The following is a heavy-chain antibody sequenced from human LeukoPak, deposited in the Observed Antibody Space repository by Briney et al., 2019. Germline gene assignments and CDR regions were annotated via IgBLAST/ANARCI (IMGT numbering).Heavy chain of an antibody. CDR3: ASLPVTTFFDY. V-gene: IGHV3-30-3*01. CDR2: ISYDGSNK. J-gene: IGHJ4*02. CDR1: GFTFSSYA. D-gene: IGHD4-17*01. Sequence: GGSLRLSCAASGFTFSSYAMHWVRQAPGKGLEWVAVISYDGSNKYYADSVKGRFTISRDNSKNTLYLQMNSLRAEDTAVYYCASLPVTTFFDYWGQGTLVTVSS.